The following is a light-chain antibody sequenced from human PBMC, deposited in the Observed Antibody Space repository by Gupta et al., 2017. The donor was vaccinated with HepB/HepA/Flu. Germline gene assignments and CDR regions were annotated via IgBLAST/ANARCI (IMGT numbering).Light chain of an antibody. CDR1: QDVRTS. J-gene: IGKJ1*01. CDR2: GPS. V-gene: IGKV3-15*01. Sequence: EVVVTQFPDTLSVSPGERAILSCRVSQDVRTSLAWYQQRPGQAPRLLIYGPSSRATRIPDRFSGSGSGTEFTLTISSLQPDDFATYYCQQSGEWWTFGQGTKVEIK. CDR3: QQSGEWWT.